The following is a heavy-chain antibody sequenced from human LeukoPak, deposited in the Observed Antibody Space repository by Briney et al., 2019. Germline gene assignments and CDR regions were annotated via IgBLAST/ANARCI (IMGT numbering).Heavy chain of an antibody. Sequence: SETLSLTCAVYGGSFSGYYWSWIRQPPGKGLEWIGEINHSGSTNYNPSLKSRVTISVDTSKNQFSLKLSSVTAADTAVYYCASFSSWFDYWGQGTLVTVSS. CDR1: GGSFSGYY. CDR3: ASFSSWFDY. CDR2: INHSGST. V-gene: IGHV4-34*01. J-gene: IGHJ4*02. D-gene: IGHD6-13*01.